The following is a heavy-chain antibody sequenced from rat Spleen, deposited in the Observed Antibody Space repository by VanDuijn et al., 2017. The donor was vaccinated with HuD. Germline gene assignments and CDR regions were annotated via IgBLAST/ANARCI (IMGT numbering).Heavy chain of an antibody. CDR1: GFTFSSFP. V-gene: IGHV5-29*01. J-gene: IGHJ4*01. CDR2: ISYDGSTT. D-gene: IGHD1-6*01. CDR3: ASLMYTPDYLGVMDA. Sequence: EVQLVESDGGLVQPGRSLKLSCAASGFTFSSFPMAWVRQAPTRVLEWVATISYDGSTTYYRDSVKGRFTISRDNAESTLYLQMDSLRSEATATYYCASLMYTPDYLGVMDAWGQGASVTVSS.